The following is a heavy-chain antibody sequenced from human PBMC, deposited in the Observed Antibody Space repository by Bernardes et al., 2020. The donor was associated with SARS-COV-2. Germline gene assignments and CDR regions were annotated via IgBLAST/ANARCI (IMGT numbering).Heavy chain of an antibody. D-gene: IGHD1-26*01. CDR1: GFTFSSYW. Sequence: GGYLSLSCGTSGFTFSSYWMHWVRPGPGKGLVWVSRIISDGSITNYADSVKGRFTISRDNAKNTLYLQMNSPRGEDTAVYYCARGSGNYYFDYWGQGTLVTVSS. V-gene: IGHV3-74*01. CDR3: ARGSGNYYFDY. J-gene: IGHJ4*02. CDR2: IISDGSIT.